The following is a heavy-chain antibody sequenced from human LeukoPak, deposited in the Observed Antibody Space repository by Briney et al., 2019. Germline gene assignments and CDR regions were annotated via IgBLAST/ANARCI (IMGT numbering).Heavy chain of an antibody. Sequence: GGSLRLSCAASGFMFDDYGMSWVRQDPGKGLEWVSGINWNGASTAYADSVKGRFIISRDNAKNSLYLQMNSLRAEDTALYYCARAGTSGYSYPHSWGQGTLATVSS. V-gene: IGHV3-20*04. CDR2: INWNGAST. D-gene: IGHD5-18*01. J-gene: IGHJ4*02. CDR3: ARAGTSGYSYPHS. CDR1: GFMFDDYG.